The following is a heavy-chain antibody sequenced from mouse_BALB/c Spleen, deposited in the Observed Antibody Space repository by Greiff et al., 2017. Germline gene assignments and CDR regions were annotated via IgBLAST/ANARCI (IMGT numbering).Heavy chain of an antibody. D-gene: IGHD2-14*01. V-gene: IGHV1-80*01. Sequence: VQLQQSGAELVRPGSSVKISCKASGYAFSSYWMNWVKQRPGQGLEWIGQIYPGDGDTNYNGKFKGKATLTADKSSSTAYMQLSSLTSEDSAVFFCARRDYRYGYAMDYWGQGTSVTVSS. CDR2: IYPGDGDT. CDR1: GYAFSSYW. J-gene: IGHJ4*01. CDR3: ARRDYRYGYAMDY.